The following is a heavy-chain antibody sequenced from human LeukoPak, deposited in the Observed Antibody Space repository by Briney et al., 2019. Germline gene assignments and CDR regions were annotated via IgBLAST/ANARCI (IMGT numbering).Heavy chain of an antibody. J-gene: IGHJ5*02. CDR1: GYTFTSYG. V-gene: IGHV1-18*01. CDR2: ISAYNGNT. Sequence: GASVKVSCTASGYTFTSYGISWVRQAPGQGLEWMGWISAYNGNTNYAQKLQGRVTMTTDTSTSTAYMELRSLRSDDKAVYYCAKDQGGGYCSSTSCYMDWFDPWGQGTLVTVSS. D-gene: IGHD2-2*02. CDR3: AKDQGGGYCSSTSCYMDWFDP.